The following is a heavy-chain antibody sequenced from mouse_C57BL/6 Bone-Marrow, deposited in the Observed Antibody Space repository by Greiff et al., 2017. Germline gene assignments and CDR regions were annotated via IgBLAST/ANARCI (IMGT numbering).Heavy chain of an antibody. V-gene: IGHV14-4*01. J-gene: IGHJ3*01. CDR1: GFNIKDDY. CDR2: IDPENGDT. D-gene: IGHD4-1*01. CDR3: TRDWAAWFAY. Sequence: VQLQQSGAELVRPGASVKLSCTASGFNIKDDYMHWVKQRPEQGLEWIGWIDPENGDTEYASKFQGKATITADTSSNTAYLQRRSLTSEDTAVYYCTRDWAAWFAYWGQGTLVTVSA.